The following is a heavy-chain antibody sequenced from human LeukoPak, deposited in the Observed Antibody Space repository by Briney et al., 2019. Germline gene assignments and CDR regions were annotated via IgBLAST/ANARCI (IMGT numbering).Heavy chain of an antibody. CDR1: GGTFISYA. Sequence: APVKVSCKASGGTFISYAISWVRQAPGQGLEWMGGIIPIFGTANYAQKFQGRVTITADESTSTAYMELSSLRSEDTAVYYCARETPPYCGGDCYHFDYWGQGTLVTVSS. D-gene: IGHD2-21*02. J-gene: IGHJ4*02. CDR3: ARETPPYCGGDCYHFDY. V-gene: IGHV1-69*13. CDR2: IIPIFGTA.